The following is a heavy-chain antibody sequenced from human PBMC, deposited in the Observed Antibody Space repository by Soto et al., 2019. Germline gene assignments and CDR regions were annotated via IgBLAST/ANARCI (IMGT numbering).Heavy chain of an antibody. V-gene: IGHV3-53*01. D-gene: IGHD3-10*01. CDR3: ATEWPGRGFDH. J-gene: IGHJ5*02. Sequence: QTGGSLRLSCAASGFTVNGNYMSWVRQAPGKGLQWVSAIYNDGSTFYADSVQGRFTISRDNSKNTLLLQMNSLRGEDTAVYYCATEWPGRGFDHWGQGTLVTVSS. CDR2: IYNDGST. CDR1: GFTVNGNY.